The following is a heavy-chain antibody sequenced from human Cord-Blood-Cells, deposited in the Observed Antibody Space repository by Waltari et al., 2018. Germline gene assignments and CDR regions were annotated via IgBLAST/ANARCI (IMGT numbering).Heavy chain of an antibody. J-gene: IGHJ6*02. CDR2: ISYDGSNK. CDR1: GFTFSSYA. CDR3: ARGDCSSTSCSTDYYYGMDV. D-gene: IGHD2-2*01. V-gene: IGHV3-30-3*01. Sequence: QVQLVASGAGVVQPGRSLRLSCAASGFTFSSYAMPWVTQAPGQGLEWVAVISYDGSNKYYADAVKGRFTISRDNSKNTLYLQMNSLRAEDTAVYYCARGDCSSTSCSTDYYYGMDVWGQGTTVTVSS.